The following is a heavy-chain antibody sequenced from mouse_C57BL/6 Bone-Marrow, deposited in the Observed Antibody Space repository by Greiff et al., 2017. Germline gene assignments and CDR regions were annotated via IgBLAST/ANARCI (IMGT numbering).Heavy chain of an antibody. CDR2: ISSGSSTI. V-gene: IGHV5-17*01. CDR1: GFTFSDSG. J-gene: IGHJ2*01. CDR3: ARGITTDYFDY. D-gene: IGHD1-1*01. Sequence: EVMLVASGGGLVKPGGSLQLSCAASGFTFSDSGMHWVRQAPAKGLAWVAYISSGSSTIYYADTVKGRFTISRDNAKNTLFLQMTSLRSEDTAMYYCARGITTDYFDYGGQGTTLTVSA.